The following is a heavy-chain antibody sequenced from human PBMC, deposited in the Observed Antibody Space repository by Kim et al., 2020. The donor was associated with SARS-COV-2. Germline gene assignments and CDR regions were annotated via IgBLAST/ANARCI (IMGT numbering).Heavy chain of an antibody. CDR1: GGSISSGGYY. V-gene: IGHV4-31*03. Sequence: SETLSLTCTVSGGSISSGGYYWSWIRQHPGKGLEWIGYIYYSGSTYYNPSLKSRVTISVDTSKNQFSLKLSSVTAADTAVYYCAVDDSTGYYPQGYWGQGTLVTVSS. CDR3: AVDDSTGYYPQGY. D-gene: IGHD3-22*01. CDR2: IYYSGST. J-gene: IGHJ4*02.